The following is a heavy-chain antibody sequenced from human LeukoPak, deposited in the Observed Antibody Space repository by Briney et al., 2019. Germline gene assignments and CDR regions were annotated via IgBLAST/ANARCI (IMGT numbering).Heavy chain of an antibody. J-gene: IGHJ3*02. V-gene: IGHV1-2*02. CDR2: INPNSGVT. CDR3: ARAVSGTLGCAFDI. D-gene: IGHD1-14*01. Sequence: ASVKVSCKASGYTFIDYFIHWMRQTPGQGLEWLGWINPNSGVTRYAQKFQGRVTLTRDTAAYMELSSLKYDDTAVYYCARAVSGTLGCAFDIWGQGTAVTVSS. CDR1: GYTFIDYF.